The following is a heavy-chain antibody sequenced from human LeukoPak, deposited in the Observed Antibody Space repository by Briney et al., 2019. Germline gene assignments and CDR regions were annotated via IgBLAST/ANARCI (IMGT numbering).Heavy chain of an antibody. V-gene: IGHV4-28*01. J-gene: IGHJ4*02. D-gene: IGHD5-12*01. CDR3: ARRDSAYVAFDS. CDR1: GYSISSSNW. Sequence: SETLSRTCAVSGYSISSSNWWGWIRQPPGKGLEWIGYIYYSGSTYYNPSLKSRVTMSVDTSKNQFSLKLSSVTALDTAVYYCARRDSAYVAFDSWGQGTLVTVSS. CDR2: IYYSGST.